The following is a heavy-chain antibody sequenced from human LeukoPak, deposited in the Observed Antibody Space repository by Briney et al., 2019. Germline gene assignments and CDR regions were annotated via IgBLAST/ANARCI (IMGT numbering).Heavy chain of an antibody. CDR2: INHSGST. J-gene: IGHJ4*02. D-gene: IGHD3-22*01. Sequence: PSETLSLTCAVYGGSFSGYYWSWIRQPPGKGLEWIGEINHSGSTNYNPSLKSRVTISVDTSKNQFSLKLSSVTAADTAVYYCASRRYYDSSGYEGPWEFDYWGQGTLVTVSS. V-gene: IGHV4-34*01. CDR3: ASRRYYDSSGYEGPWEFDY. CDR1: GGSFSGYY.